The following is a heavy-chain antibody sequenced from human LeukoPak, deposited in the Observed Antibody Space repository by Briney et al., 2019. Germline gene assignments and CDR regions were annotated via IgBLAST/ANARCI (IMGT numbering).Heavy chain of an antibody. Sequence: GGSLRLSCAASGFTFSSYAMSWVRQAPGKGLEWVSAISGSGGGTYYADSVKGRFTISRDNSKNTLYLQMNSLRAEDTAVYYCAKVSTETYYYDSSGYYYVPTYFDYWGQGTLVTVSS. V-gene: IGHV3-23*01. CDR1: GFTFSSYA. D-gene: IGHD3-22*01. CDR3: AKVSTETYYYDSSGYYYVPTYFDY. J-gene: IGHJ4*02. CDR2: ISGSGGGT.